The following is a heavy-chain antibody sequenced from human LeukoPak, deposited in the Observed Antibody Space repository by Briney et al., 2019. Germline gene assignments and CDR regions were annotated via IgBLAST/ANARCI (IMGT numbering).Heavy chain of an antibody. D-gene: IGHD3-16*01. V-gene: IGHV1-18*01. J-gene: IGHJ5*02. CDR3: ASGGPRDWFDP. CDR1: GYKFTSYG. Sequence: GASVKASCKASGYKFTSYGISWGRQAPGQGLEWMGWISGYNGDKKHAQTLQGRVTMNSDTSTRTAYLALRNLTSGDTAVYFCASGGPRDWFDPWGQGTLVIV. CDR2: ISGYNGDK.